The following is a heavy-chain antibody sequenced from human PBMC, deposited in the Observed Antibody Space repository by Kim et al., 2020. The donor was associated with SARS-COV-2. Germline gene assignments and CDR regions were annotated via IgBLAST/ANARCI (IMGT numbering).Heavy chain of an antibody. CDR3: ARGGGWYRY. J-gene: IGHJ4*02. CDR1: GGSFSGYY. CDR2: INHSGST. Sequence: SETLSLTCAVYGGSFSGYYWSWIRQPPGKGLEWIGEINHSGSTNYNPSLKSRVTISVDTSKTQFSLKLSSVTAADTAVYYCARGGGWYRYWGQGTLVTVSS. V-gene: IGHV4-34*01. D-gene: IGHD6-19*01.